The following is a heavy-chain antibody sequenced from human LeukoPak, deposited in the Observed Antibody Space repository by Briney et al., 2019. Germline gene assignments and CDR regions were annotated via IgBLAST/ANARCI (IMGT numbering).Heavy chain of an antibody. CDR3: ARGLFYGDYDYFDY. D-gene: IGHD4-17*01. CDR2: IYYSGST. J-gene: IGHJ4*02. CDR1: GGSISSISSNNYH. V-gene: IGHV4-39*01. Sequence: SETLSLTCIVSGGSISSISSNNYHWGWIRQPPGKGLEWIGSIYYSGSTYYNPSLKSRVTISVDTSKNQFSLKLSSVTAADTAVYYCARGLFYGDYDYFDYWGQGTLVTVSS.